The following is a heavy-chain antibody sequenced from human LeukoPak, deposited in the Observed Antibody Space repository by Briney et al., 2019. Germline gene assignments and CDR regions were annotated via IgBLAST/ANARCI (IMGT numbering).Heavy chain of an antibody. CDR1: GFTVSSNY. V-gene: IGHV3-66*01. J-gene: IGHJ6*02. CDR2: IYSGGST. CDR3: ARDLRVLWFGELLDYYYYGMDV. D-gene: IGHD3-10*01. Sequence: GVYLRLSCAASGFTVSSNYMSWVRQAPGKGLEWVAVIYSGGSTYYADSVKGRFTISRDNSKNTLYLQMNSLRAEDTAVYYCARDLRVLWFGELLDYYYYGMDVWGQGTTVTVSS.